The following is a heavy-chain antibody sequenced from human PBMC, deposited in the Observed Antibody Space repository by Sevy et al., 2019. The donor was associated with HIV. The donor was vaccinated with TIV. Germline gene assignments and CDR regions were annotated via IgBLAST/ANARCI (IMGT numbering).Heavy chain of an antibody. CDR1: EFTFSSYS. CDR2: ISGGGTYI. V-gene: IGHV3-21*01. CDR3: AGGTHDYGDYDRDAFDI. Sequence: GGSLRLSCATSEFTFSSYSMNWVRQAPGNGLEWVSSISGGGTYIYYADSVKGRFTISGDNAKNSLSLQMNSLRAEDTAVYYCAGGTHDYGDYDRDAFDIWGQGTMVTVSS. D-gene: IGHD4-17*01. J-gene: IGHJ3*02.